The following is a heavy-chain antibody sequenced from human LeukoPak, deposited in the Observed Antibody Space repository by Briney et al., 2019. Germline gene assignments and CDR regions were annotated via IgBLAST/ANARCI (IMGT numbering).Heavy chain of an antibody. CDR2: IYYSGST. CDR1: GGSISSYY. CDR3: AREYCSSTSCQIDY. Sequence: SETPSLTCTVSGGSISSYYWSWIRQPPGKGLEWIGYIYYSGSTNYNPSLKSRVTISVDTSKNQFSLKLSSVTAADTAVYYCAREYCSSTSCQIDYWGQGTLVTVSS. J-gene: IGHJ4*02. V-gene: IGHV4-59*01. D-gene: IGHD2-2*01.